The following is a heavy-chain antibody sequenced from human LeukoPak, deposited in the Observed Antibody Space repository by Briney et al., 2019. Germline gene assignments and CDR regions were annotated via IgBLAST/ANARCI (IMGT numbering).Heavy chain of an antibody. CDR3: ARGNYHRFDY. J-gene: IGHJ4*02. CDR1: GGSISSGGYS. CDR2: IYHSGST. D-gene: IGHD4-11*01. Sequence: PSETLSLTCAVSGGSISSGGYSWSWIRQPPGEGLEWIGYIYHSGSTYYNPSLKSRVTISVDRSKNQFSLKLSSVTAADTAVYYCARGNYHRFDYWGQGTLVTVSS. V-gene: IGHV4-30-2*01.